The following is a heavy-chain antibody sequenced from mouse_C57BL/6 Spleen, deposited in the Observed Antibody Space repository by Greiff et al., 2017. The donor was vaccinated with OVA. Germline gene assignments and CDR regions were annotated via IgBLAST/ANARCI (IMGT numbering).Heavy chain of an antibody. CDR1: GYAFSSSW. J-gene: IGHJ3*01. CDR2: IYPGDGDT. V-gene: IGHV1-82*01. Sequence: VQLQQSGPELVKPGASVKISCKASGYAFSSSWMNWVKQRPGKGLEWIGRIYPGDGDTNYNGKFKGKATLTADKSSSTAYMQLSSLTSEDSAVYFCARGITTEAYWGQGTLVTVSA. CDR3: ARGITTEAY. D-gene: IGHD1-1*01.